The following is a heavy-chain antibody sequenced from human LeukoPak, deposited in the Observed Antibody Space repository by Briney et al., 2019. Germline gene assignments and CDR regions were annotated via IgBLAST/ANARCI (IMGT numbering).Heavy chain of an antibody. J-gene: IGHJ5*02. CDR3: ASKPLRRYYYGSGSYNEP. Sequence: NASETLSLTCAVYGGSFSGYYWSWIRQPPGKGLEWNGEINHSGSTNYNPSLKSRVTISVDTSKNQFSLKLSSVTAADTAVYYCASKPLRRYYYGSGSYNEPWGQGTLVTVSA. CDR1: GGSFSGYY. D-gene: IGHD3-10*01. CDR2: INHSGST. V-gene: IGHV4-34*01.